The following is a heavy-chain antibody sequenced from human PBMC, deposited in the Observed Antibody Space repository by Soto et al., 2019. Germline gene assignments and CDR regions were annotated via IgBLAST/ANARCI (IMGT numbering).Heavy chain of an antibody. CDR3: TRDIFRTITTVDF. V-gene: IGHV3-9*01. J-gene: IGHJ4*02. Sequence: EVQLVESGGGLVQPGGSLRLSCVGSGFDFDDHAMSWVRQVPGKGLEWVSGISWNGAYIGYANSVSGRFTICRGDAENSLYLQMNSLRPEDTALYFCTRDIFRTITTVDFWGQGTLVTVSS. CDR2: ISWNGAYI. D-gene: IGHD1-1*01. CDR1: GFDFDDHA.